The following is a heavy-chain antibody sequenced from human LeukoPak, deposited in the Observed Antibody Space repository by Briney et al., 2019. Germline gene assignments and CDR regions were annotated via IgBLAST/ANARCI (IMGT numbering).Heavy chain of an antibody. D-gene: IGHD2-2*01. CDR3: ARAIVPAAHYYYYYYMDV. Sequence: GGFLRLSCAAAGFTCGSHVLHCGSHPPRGGREWGSGISWSGDRMGYADAVKGRFTISRDNAKNSLYLQMNNLRAEDTAFYYCARAIVPAAHYYYYYYMDVWGKGTTVTVSS. CDR1: GFTCGSHV. CDR2: ISWSGDRM. J-gene: IGHJ6*03. V-gene: IGHV3-9*01.